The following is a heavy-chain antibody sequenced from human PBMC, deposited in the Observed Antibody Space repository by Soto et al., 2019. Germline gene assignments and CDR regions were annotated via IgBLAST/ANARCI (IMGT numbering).Heavy chain of an antibody. V-gene: IGHV4-4*02. Sequence: QVQLQESGPGLVKPSGTLSLTCAVSGVSISSHDWWTWVRQPPGKGLEWFGESHQSGSTNCNSSLESRFPIEVDTSKIQSPLKLRSVTFADRAVYYCATRHNSTSYWGQGTLVTVSS. CDR1: GVSISSHDW. D-gene: IGHD6-13*01. CDR3: ATRHNSTSY. CDR2: SHQSGST. J-gene: IGHJ4*02.